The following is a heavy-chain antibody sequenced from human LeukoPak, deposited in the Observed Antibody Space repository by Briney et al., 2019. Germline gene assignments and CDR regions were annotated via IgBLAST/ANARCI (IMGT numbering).Heavy chain of an antibody. CDR2: INPNSGGT. Sequence: SVKVSCKTSGYTFTGYYMHWVRQAPGQGLEWMGRINPNSGGTNYAQKFQGRVTMTRDTSISTAYMELSRLRSDDTAVYYCARYGKGPAHMDVWGKGTTVTVSS. V-gene: IGHV1-2*06. J-gene: IGHJ6*03. CDR1: GYTFTGYY. D-gene: IGHD1-26*01. CDR3: ARYGKGPAHMDV.